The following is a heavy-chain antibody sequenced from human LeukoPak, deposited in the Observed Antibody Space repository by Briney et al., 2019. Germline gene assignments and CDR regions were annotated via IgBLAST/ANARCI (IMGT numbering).Heavy chain of an antibody. CDR3: VRRDPGWNYFDY. D-gene: IGHD6-19*01. CDR2: IYYTGKN. V-gene: IGHV4-59*08. Sequence: SETLSLTCVLSRGSINSYYWGWIRQPPGKGLQWIGDIYYTGKNNYNPSLKSRVTISLDTSKDHLSLNLTSVVAADTAIYYCVRRDPGWNYFDYWGQGILVTVSS. J-gene: IGHJ4*02. CDR1: RGSINSYY.